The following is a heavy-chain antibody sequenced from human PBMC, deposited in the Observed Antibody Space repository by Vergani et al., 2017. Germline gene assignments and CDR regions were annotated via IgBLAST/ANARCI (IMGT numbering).Heavy chain of an antibody. J-gene: IGHJ6*02. CDR2: IIPNLGIA. D-gene: IGHD2-15*01. V-gene: IGHV1-69*02. CDR1: GGSFCSYT. Sequence: QVQLVQSGAEVKMPGSSVQVSCKASGGSFCSYTISRVRQDPGHGLEWMGRIIPNLGIANYAQKCQGRVTITADESTSTAYMELSSLISEDTAVYYCAREVVVVAAIHYDNDGLDVWGQGTTVTVSS. CDR3: AREVVVVAAIHYDNDGLDV.